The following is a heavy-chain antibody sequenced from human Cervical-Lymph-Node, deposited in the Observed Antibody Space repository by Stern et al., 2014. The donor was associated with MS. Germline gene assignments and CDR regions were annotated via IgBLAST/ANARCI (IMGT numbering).Heavy chain of an antibody. J-gene: IGHJ4*02. CDR2: ISFDGNKK. CDR1: GFTFSSYA. D-gene: IGHD5-12*01. V-gene: IGHV3-30-3*01. CDR3: VRGPHAGYDWGY. Sequence: QVQLVESGGGVVQPGRSLRLSCAASGFTFSSYAMHWVRQAAGKGLAWVAVISFDGNKKYFADSMKGRLIISRDNSKNTLYLQMNSLTTEDTAIYYCVRGPHAGYDWGYGGQGTLVTGSS.